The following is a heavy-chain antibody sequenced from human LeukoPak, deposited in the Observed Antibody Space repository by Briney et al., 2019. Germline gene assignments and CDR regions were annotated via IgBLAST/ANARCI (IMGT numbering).Heavy chain of an antibody. J-gene: IGHJ4*02. Sequence: PGGSLRLSCAASGFTFRNYGMHWVRQAPGKGLEWVAVIWSDGSTKYYAESVQGRFTISRDTSKNRLYLQLNSLRVEDTAVLYCARDTSSSWYYFDHWGQGTLVTVSS. V-gene: IGHV3-33*01. D-gene: IGHD6-13*01. CDR1: GFTFRNYG. CDR2: IWSDGSTK. CDR3: ARDTSSSWYYFDH.